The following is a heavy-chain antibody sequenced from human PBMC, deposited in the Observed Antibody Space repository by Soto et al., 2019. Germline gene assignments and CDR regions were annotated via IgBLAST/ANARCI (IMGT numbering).Heavy chain of an antibody. J-gene: IGHJ4*02. CDR3: ARDLRYSGYAAFDY. V-gene: IGHV4-4*07. Sequence: PSETLSLTCTVSGGSISSYYWSWIRQPAGKGLEWIGRIYTSGSTNYNPSLKSRVTMSVDTSKNQFSLKLSSVTAADTAVYYCARDLRYSGYAAFDYWGQGTLVTVSS. D-gene: IGHD5-12*01. CDR2: IYTSGST. CDR1: GGSISSYY.